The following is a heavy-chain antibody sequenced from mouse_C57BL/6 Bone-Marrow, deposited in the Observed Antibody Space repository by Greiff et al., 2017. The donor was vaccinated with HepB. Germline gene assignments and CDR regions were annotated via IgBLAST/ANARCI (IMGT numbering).Heavy chain of an antibody. V-gene: IGHV3-6*01. CDR3: ARSYSNYPLGAMDY. D-gene: IGHD2-5*01. Sequence: ESGPGLVKPSQSLSLTCSVTGYSITSGYYWNWIRQFPGNKLEWMGYISYDGSNNYNPSLKNRISITRDTSKNQFFLKLNSVTTEDTATYYCARSYSNYPLGAMDYWGQGTSVTVSS. CDR2: ISYDGSN. CDR1: GYSITSGYY. J-gene: IGHJ4*01.